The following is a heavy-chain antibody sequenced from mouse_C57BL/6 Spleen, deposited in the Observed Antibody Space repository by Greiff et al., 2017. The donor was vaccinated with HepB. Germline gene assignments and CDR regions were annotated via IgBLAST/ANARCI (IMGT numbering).Heavy chain of an antibody. CDR2: INPNNGGT. CDR3: ASYSNYGDYFDY. D-gene: IGHD2-5*01. V-gene: IGHV1-26*01. Sequence: EVQLQQSGPELVKPGASVKISCKASGYTFTDYYMNWVKQSHGKSLEWIGDINPNNGGTSYNQKFKGKATLTVDKSSSTAYMELRSLTSEDSAVYYCASYSNYGDYFDYWGQGTTLTVSS. J-gene: IGHJ2*01. CDR1: GYTFTDYY.